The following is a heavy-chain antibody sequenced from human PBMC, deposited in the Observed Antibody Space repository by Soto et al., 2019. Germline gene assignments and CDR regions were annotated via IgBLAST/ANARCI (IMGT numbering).Heavy chain of an antibody. CDR3: ARGFSIDWYTYYFDY. V-gene: IGHV4-61*08. CDR1: GGSVVSGGYY. J-gene: IGHJ4*02. Sequence: SETLCLTCTVSGGSVVSGGYYWSWIRQPPGKGLEWIGFIYYTGSGSYNPSLKSRVTMSIDTSKNQFSLKLNSVTAADTAVYYCARGFSIDWYTYYFDYWGQGPLVTVSS. CDR2: IYYTGSG. D-gene: IGHD3-3*02.